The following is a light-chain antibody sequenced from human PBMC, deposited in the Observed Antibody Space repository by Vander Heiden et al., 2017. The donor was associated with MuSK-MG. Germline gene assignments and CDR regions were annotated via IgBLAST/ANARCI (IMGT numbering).Light chain of an antibody. J-gene: IGKJ5*01. CDR2: AAS. CDR3: QQYDSTPAIT. CDR1: QGISNS. V-gene: IGKV1-NL1*01. Sequence: DIQMTQSPSSLSASVGDRVTITCRASQGISNSLAWYQQKPGKAPKLLLYAASRLESGVPSRFSGSGYGTDYTLTISSRQPEDFAPYYCQQYDSTPAITFGQGTLLEIK.